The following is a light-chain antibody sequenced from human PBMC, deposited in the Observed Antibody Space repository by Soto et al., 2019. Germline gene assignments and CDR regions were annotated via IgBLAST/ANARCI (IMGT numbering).Light chain of an antibody. V-gene: IGLV2-14*01. CDR2: GVS. J-gene: IGLJ1*01. CDR3: SSFTSSNTHV. Sequence: QSVLTQPASVSGSPGQSITISCTGTSSDVGNYNYVSWYQHHPSKAPKLLISGVSNRPSGISNRFSGSKSGNTASLTISGLQAEDEGHYYCSSFTSSNTHVFGTGTKVTVL. CDR1: SSDVGNYNY.